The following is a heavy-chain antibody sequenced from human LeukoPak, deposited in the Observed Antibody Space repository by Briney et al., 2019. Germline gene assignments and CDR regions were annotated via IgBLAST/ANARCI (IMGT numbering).Heavy chain of an antibody. Sequence: SETLSHTCTVSGGSISSYYWSWIRQPPGKGLEWIGYIYYSGSTNYNPSLKSRVTISVDTSKNQFSLKLSSVTAADTAVYYCARGIAVAGTYYYYYMDVWGKGTTVTVSS. J-gene: IGHJ6*03. CDR2: IYYSGST. CDR3: ARGIAVAGTYYYYYMDV. D-gene: IGHD6-19*01. V-gene: IGHV4-59*01. CDR1: GGSISSYY.